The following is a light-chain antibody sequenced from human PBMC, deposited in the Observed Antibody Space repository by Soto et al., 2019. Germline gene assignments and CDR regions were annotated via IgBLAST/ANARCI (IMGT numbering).Light chain of an antibody. J-gene: IGKJ4*01. Sequence: EIVMTQSPATLSVSPGERATLSCRASQSVSSNLAWNQQKPGQPPKLLIYVASTRATGIPARFSGSGSGTEFTLTISSLQSEDFAVYYCQQYNVWPLTFGGGTKVEFK. V-gene: IGKV3-15*01. CDR3: QQYNVWPLT. CDR1: QSVSSN. CDR2: VAS.